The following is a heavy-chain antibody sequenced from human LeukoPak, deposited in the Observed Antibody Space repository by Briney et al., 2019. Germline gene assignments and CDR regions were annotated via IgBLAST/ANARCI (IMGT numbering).Heavy chain of an antibody. CDR3: ARIGATRTRYYYYYYMDV. J-gene: IGHJ6*03. Sequence: GGSLRLSCAASGFTFSSYSMNWVRQAPGKGLEAVSSISSSSSYIYYADSVKGRFTISRDNAKNSLYLQMNSLRAEDTAVYYCARIGATRTRYYYYYYMDVWGKGTTVTVSS. CDR2: ISSSSSYI. V-gene: IGHV3-21*01. CDR1: GFTFSSYS. D-gene: IGHD5-12*01.